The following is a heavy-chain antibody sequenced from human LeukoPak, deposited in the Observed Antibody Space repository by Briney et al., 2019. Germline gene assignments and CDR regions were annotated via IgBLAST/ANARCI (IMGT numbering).Heavy chain of an antibody. CDR3: AKQLGYCSDGSCYFPY. Sequence: GGSLRLSCAASGFTFSSYSMNWVRQAPGKGLEWVSYISSSRSAIYYADSVKGRFTISRDNAKNSLYLQMNSLRDEDTAVYYCAKQLGYCSDGSCYFPYWGQGTLVTVSS. J-gene: IGHJ4*02. CDR1: GFTFSSYS. V-gene: IGHV3-48*02. CDR2: ISSSRSAI. D-gene: IGHD2-15*01.